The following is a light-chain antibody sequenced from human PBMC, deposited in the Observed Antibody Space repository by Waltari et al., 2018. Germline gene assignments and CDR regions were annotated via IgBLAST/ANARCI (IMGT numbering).Light chain of an antibody. CDR2: GKN. CDR3: NSRDSSGNHVV. J-gene: IGLJ2*01. V-gene: IGLV3-19*01. Sequence: SSELTQDPAVSVALGQTVRITCQGDSLRSYYASWYQQKPGHAPVLVIYGKNNRPAWIPDRFSGSSSGNTASLTITGAQAEDEADYYCNSRDSSGNHVVFGGGTKLTVL. CDR1: SLRSYY.